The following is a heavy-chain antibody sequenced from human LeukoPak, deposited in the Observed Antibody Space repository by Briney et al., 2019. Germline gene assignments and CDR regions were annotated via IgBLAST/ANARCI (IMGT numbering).Heavy chain of an antibody. Sequence: GGSLRLSCAASGFTFSSYWMHWVRQAPGKGLVWVSRINSDGSSTSYADSVKGRFTISRDNAKNTLYLQMNSLRAEDTAVYYCAKDIVPDSSSWYIDYWGQGTLVTVSS. V-gene: IGHV3-74*01. D-gene: IGHD6-13*01. J-gene: IGHJ4*02. CDR1: GFTFSSYW. CDR3: AKDIVPDSSSWYIDY. CDR2: INSDGSST.